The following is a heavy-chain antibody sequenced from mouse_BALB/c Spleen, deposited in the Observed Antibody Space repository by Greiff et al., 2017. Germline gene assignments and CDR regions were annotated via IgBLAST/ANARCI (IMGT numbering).Heavy chain of an antibody. D-gene: IGHD3-2*02. CDR3: VREGLDYAMDY. CDR2: IWTGGGT. J-gene: IGHJ4*01. CDR1: GFSLTSYD. Sequence: VKLMESGPGLVAPSQSLSITCTVSGFSLTSYDISWIRQPPGKGLEWLGVIWTGGGTNYNSAFMSRLSISKDNSKSQVFLKMNSLQTDDTAIYYCVREGLDYAMDYWGQGTSVTVSS. V-gene: IGHV2-9-2*01.